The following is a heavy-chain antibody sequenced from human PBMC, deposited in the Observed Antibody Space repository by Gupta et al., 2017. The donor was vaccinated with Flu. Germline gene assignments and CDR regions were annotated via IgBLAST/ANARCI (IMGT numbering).Heavy chain of an antibody. CDR2: IRSSATTL. Sequence: ISYIRSSATTLSYSASVKGRLTISRDDAQNSLYLQMNSLTADDTAIYYCARDYGHSGYFDYWGQGTLVTVSS. CDR3: ARDYGHSGYFDY. D-gene: IGHD4-17*01. J-gene: IGHJ4*01. V-gene: IGHV3-11*01.